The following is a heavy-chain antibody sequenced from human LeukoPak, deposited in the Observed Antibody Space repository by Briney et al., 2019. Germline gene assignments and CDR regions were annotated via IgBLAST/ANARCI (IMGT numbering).Heavy chain of an antibody. Sequence: GGSLRLSCAASGFTFSSYGMHWVRQAPGKGLEWVAFIRYDGSNKYYADSVKGRFTISRDNSKNTLYLQMNSLRAEDTAVYYCARDQLSYYDSSGYYYPGAFDIWGQGTMVTVSS. D-gene: IGHD3-22*01. CDR1: GFTFSSYG. J-gene: IGHJ3*02. CDR3: ARDQLSYYDSSGYYYPGAFDI. CDR2: IRYDGSNK. V-gene: IGHV3-30*02.